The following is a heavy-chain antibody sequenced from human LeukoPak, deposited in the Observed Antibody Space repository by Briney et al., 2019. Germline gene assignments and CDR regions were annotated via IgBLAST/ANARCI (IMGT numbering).Heavy chain of an antibody. Sequence: SETLSLTCTVSGGSISSYYWSWIRQPAGKGLEWVGRIYTSGSTNYNPSLKSRVTMSVDTSKNQFSLKLSSVTAADTAVYYCARDGTYDSPWDYSYYYMDVWGKGTTVTISS. CDR1: GGSISSYY. V-gene: IGHV4-4*07. D-gene: IGHD3-22*01. CDR3: ARDGTYDSPWDYSYYYMDV. J-gene: IGHJ6*03. CDR2: IYTSGST.